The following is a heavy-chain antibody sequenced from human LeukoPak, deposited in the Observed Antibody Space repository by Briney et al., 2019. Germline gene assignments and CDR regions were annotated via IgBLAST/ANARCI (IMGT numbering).Heavy chain of an antibody. J-gene: IGHJ4*02. V-gene: IGHV3-53*01. Sequence: GGSLRLSCLASGYTFSSYSINWVRQAPGKGLEWVSVIYSGGSTYYADSVKGRFTISRDNSKNTLYLQMNSLRAEDTAFYYCARNNYWGQGTLVTVSS. CDR1: GYTFSSYS. CDR3: ARNNY. CDR2: IYSGGST.